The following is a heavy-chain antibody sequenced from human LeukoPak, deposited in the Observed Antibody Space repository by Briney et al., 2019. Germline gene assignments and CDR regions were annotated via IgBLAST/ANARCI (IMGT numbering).Heavy chain of an antibody. Sequence: GGSLRLSCAASGFTFSSYEMSWVRQAPGKGLEWVAVIFFDGTMQYYADSVKGRFTISRDNAKNSLYLQMNSLRAEDTAVYYCARDWYNNSDAFDLWGQGTMVTVSS. CDR1: GFTFSSYE. V-gene: IGHV3-30*04. CDR2: IFFDGTMQ. D-gene: IGHD4-11*01. CDR3: ARDWYNNSDAFDL. J-gene: IGHJ3*01.